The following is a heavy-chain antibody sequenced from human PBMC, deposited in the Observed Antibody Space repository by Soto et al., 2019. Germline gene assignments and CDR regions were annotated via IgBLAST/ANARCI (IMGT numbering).Heavy chain of an antibody. CDR2: ISGSGGST. Sequence: GGSLRLSCAASGFTFSSYAMSWDRQAPGKGLEWVSAISGSGGSTYYADSVKGRFTISRDNSKNTLYLQMNSLRAEDTAVYYCAKAPSYCSGGSCYAFDIWGQGTMVTVSS. CDR3: AKAPSYCSGGSCYAFDI. V-gene: IGHV3-23*01. D-gene: IGHD2-15*01. CDR1: GFTFSSYA. J-gene: IGHJ3*02.